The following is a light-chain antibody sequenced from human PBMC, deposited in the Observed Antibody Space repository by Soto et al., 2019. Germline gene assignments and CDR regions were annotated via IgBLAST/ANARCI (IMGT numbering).Light chain of an antibody. CDR3: CSYAGSSPYVI. Sequence: QSALTQPASVSGSPGQSITISCSGTSSDIGSYNLVSWYQHHPGKAPKLMIYEGNKRPSGVSNRFSGSKSGNTASLTISGLQPEDEADYYCCSYAGSSPYVIFGGGTKLTVL. J-gene: IGLJ2*01. V-gene: IGLV2-23*01. CDR2: EGN. CDR1: SSDIGSYNL.